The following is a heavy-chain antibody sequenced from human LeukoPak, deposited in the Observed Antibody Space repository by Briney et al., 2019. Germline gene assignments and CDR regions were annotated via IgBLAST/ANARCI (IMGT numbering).Heavy chain of an antibody. Sequence: GGSLRLSCAASGFTFDDYGMSWVRQAPGKGLEWVSGINWNGGSTGYADSVKGRFTISRDNAKNSQYLQMNSLRAEDTALYHCAREMYSSGWYYYGMDVWGQGTTVTVSS. J-gene: IGHJ6*02. CDR2: INWNGGST. CDR3: AREMYSSGWYYYGMDV. CDR1: GFTFDDYG. D-gene: IGHD6-19*01. V-gene: IGHV3-20*01.